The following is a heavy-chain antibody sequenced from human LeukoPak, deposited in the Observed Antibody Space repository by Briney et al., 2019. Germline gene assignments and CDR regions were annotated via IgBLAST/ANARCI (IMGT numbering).Heavy chain of an antibody. CDR1: GGTFISYA. CDR3: ARASSFDNWFDP. CDR2: MNPNSGNT. Sequence: GSSVKVSCKASGGTFISYAISWVRQATGQGLEWMGWMNPNSGNTGYAQKFQGRVTMTRNTSISTAYMELSSLRSEDTAVYYCARASSFDNWFDPWGQGTLVTVSS. J-gene: IGHJ5*02. V-gene: IGHV1-8*02. D-gene: IGHD2-15*01.